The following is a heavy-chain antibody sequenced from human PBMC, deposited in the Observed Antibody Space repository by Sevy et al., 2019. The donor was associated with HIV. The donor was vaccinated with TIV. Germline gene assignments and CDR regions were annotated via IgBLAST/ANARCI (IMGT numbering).Heavy chain of an antibody. Sequence: GGSLRLSCAASGFTFSSHAMHWVRQAPGKGPERVAIISYDGSNKYYADSGKGRFTISRDNSKNTLYLQMSNLRAEDTAVYCCARVGYGAFDIWGQGTMVTVSS. V-gene: IGHV3-30-3*01. CDR1: GFTFSSHA. CDR3: ARVGYGAFDI. CDR2: ISYDGSNK. D-gene: IGHD2-8*01. J-gene: IGHJ3*02.